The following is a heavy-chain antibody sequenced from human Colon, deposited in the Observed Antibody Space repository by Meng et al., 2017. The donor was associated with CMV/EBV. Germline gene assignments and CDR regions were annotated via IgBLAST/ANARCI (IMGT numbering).Heavy chain of an antibody. D-gene: IGHD1-14*01. CDR3: VRDKSNRLDF. Sequence: QLQLQPPGPSLVEPSGTLDLTCTVSSDSITNRNFVSWVRLPPGKGLEWIEEVYLGGTIHHHPSLQSRVTISLDKAKDHLSLKLASVTAADTAVYYCVRDKSNRLDFWGQGTLVTVSS. CDR1: SDSITNRNF. J-gene: IGHJ4*02. V-gene: IGHV4-4*02. CDR2: VYLGGTI.